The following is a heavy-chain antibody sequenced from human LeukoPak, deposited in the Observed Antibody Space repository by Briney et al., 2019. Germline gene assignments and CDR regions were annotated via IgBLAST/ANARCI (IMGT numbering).Heavy chain of an antibody. Sequence: SETLSLTCPVSGGSISSYYWSWIRQPAGKELEWIGRIYTSGSTNYNPSLKSRVTISVDKSKNQFSLKLSSVTAADTAVYYWARETTVVTPYNYYYYMDAWGKGNTVTVSS. CDR2: IYTSGST. CDR1: GGSISSYY. CDR3: ARETTVVTPYNYYYYMDA. D-gene: IGHD4-23*01. J-gene: IGHJ6*03. V-gene: IGHV4-4*07.